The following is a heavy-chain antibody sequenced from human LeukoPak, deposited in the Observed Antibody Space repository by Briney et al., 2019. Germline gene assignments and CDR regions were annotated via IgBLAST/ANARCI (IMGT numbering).Heavy chain of an antibody. J-gene: IGHJ5*02. CDR2: INQDGTEK. Sequence: GGSLRLSCAASGFSFSSKWMSWVRQAPGKGLEWVANINQDGTEKYHVDSLKGRFTISRDNAKNSLYLQMSSLRADDTAVYYCARVARYCSGGTCSWFDPWGQGTLVTVSS. V-gene: IGHV3-7*01. CDR3: ARVARYCSGGTCSWFDP. CDR1: GFSFSSKW. D-gene: IGHD2-15*01.